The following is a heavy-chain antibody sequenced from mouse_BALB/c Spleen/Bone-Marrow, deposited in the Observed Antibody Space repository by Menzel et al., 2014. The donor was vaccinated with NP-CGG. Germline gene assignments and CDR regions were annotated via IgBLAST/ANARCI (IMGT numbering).Heavy chain of an antibody. Sequence: VQLKESGAELVKPGASVKLSCTASGFKFKDTHMHWVKQRPEQGLEWIGRIDPASGDPKYDPKFQGKAAITGDTSSNAAYLQLSSLTSEDTAVYYCARRDLVAYGGQGTLVTVSA. CDR3: ARRDLVAY. V-gene: IGHV14-3*02. CDR1: GFKFKDTH. CDR2: IDPASGDP. J-gene: IGHJ3*01. D-gene: IGHD3-3*01.